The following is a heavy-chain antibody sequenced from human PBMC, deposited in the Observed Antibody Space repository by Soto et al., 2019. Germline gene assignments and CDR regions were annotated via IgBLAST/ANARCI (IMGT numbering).Heavy chain of an antibody. CDR1: GGSFSGYY. V-gene: IGHV4-34*01. CDR2: INHSGST. Sequence: QVQLQQWGAGLLKPSETLSLTCAVYGGSFSGYYWSWIRQPPGKGLEWIGEINHSGSTNYNPSLKSRVTISVDTSKNQFSLKLSSVTAADTAVYYCASPRIAAARYFQHWGQGTLVTVSS. J-gene: IGHJ1*01. D-gene: IGHD6-13*01. CDR3: ASPRIAAARYFQH.